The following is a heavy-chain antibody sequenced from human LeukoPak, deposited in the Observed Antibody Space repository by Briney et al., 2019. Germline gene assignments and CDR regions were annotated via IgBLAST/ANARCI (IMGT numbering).Heavy chain of an antibody. CDR2: ISYDGTYK. CDR1: AFTFSNYG. J-gene: IGHJ5*02. Sequence: GGSLRLSCAASAFTFSNYGMHWVRQAPGKGLAWVAFISYDGTYKFHADSVKGRFTISRDNSNNTLYLQMNGQRPDDTAVYYCAKDQRGFSYGYSYLFDPRGQGTLVTVSS. V-gene: IGHV3-30*18. D-gene: IGHD5-18*01. CDR3: AKDQRGFSYGYSYLFDP.